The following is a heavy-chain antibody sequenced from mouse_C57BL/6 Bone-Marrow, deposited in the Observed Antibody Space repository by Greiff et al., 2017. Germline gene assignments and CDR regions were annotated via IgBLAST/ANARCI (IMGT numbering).Heavy chain of an antibody. V-gene: IGHV14-4*01. CDR3: ITSTMITSMDY. D-gene: IGHD2-4*01. Sequence: VQLQQSGAELVRPGASVKLSCTASGFHIKDDYMHWVKQRPEQGLEWIGWIDPENGDTEYASKFQGKATITADTSSNTAYLQLSSLTSEDTAVYYCITSTMITSMDYWGQGTSVTVSS. CDR1: GFHIKDDY. J-gene: IGHJ4*01. CDR2: IDPENGDT.